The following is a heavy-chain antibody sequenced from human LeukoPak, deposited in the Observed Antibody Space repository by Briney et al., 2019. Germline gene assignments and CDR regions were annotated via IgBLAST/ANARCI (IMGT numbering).Heavy chain of an antibody. D-gene: IGHD6-6*01. CDR3: ARGRSRERAYGMDV. CDR2: ISYDGSNK. Sequence: PGGSLRLSCAASGFTFNSYEMHWVRQAPGKGLEWVAVISYDGSNKYYADFVKGRFTFSRDNSKNPVHLQMNSLRAEDTAVYYCARGRSRERAYGMDVWGPGTTVTVSS. J-gene: IGHJ6*02. V-gene: IGHV3-30-3*01. CDR1: GFTFNSYE.